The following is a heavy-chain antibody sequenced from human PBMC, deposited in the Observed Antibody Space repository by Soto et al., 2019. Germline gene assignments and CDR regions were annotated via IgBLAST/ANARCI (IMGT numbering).Heavy chain of an antibody. CDR1: GGSINNYY. D-gene: IGHD6-19*01. Sequence: PSETLSLTCTVSGGSINNYYWSWVRQPPGKGLEWIGYIYYTGSTNYNPSLKSRVTISIDMSKNQFSLKLNSVTAADTAVYYCARITSSTLDYWGQGALVTVSS. CDR2: IYYTGST. J-gene: IGHJ4*02. CDR3: ARITSSTLDY. V-gene: IGHV4-59*01.